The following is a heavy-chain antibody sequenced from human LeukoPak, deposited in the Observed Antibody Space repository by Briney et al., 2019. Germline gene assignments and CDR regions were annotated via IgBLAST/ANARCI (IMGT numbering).Heavy chain of an antibody. CDR2: IRYDGSNK. CDR3: AKAGSGRFGDYMDV. D-gene: IGHD3-10*01. CDR1: GFTFSSYW. Sequence: GGSLRLSCAASGFTFSSYWMHWVRQAPGKGLAWVAFIRYDGSNKYYADPVKGRFTISRDNAKNTLYLHMNSLRAEDTAVYYCAKAGSGRFGDYMDVWGKGTTVTISS. J-gene: IGHJ6*03. V-gene: IGHV3-30*02.